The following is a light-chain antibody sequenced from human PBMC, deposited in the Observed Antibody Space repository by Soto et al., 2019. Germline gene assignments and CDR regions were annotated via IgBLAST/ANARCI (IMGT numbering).Light chain of an antibody. J-gene: IGLJ3*02. CDR1: GTDVGQYNY. V-gene: IGLV2-8*01. Sequence: QSVLTQPPSASGSPGQSVTISCTGAGTDVGQYNYVSWYQQHPGKAPKLLIHHVSRRPSGVPARFSGSKSGNTASLTVSGLQDEDEADYCSIAYTSGITWVFGGGTKVTVL. CDR2: HVS. CDR3: IAYTSGITWV.